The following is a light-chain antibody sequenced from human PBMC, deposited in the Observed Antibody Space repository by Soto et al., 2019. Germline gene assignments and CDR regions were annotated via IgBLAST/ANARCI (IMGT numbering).Light chain of an antibody. CDR2: QAS. V-gene: IGKV1-5*03. Sequence: DIQMTQSPSTLSASVGDRVTITCRASQSISTWLAWYQHKPGKAPKLLIYQASSLEGGVPSRFSGSGSGTEFTLTISSLQPDDFATYYCQQYSISSRTFGQGTKVET. CDR3: QQYSISSRT. CDR1: QSISTW. J-gene: IGKJ2*02.